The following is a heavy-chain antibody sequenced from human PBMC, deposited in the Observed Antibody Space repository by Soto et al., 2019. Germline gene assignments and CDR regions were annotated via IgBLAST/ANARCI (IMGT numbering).Heavy chain of an antibody. Sequence: ASVKVSCKASGYTFTSYGISWVRQAPGQGLEWMGWISAYNGNTNYAQKLQGRVTMTTDTSTSTAYMELRSLRSDDTAVYYCARDLLPYYYDSSGYSNWFDPWGQGTLVTVSS. D-gene: IGHD3-22*01. CDR1: GYTFTSYG. V-gene: IGHV1-18*04. CDR3: ARDLLPYYYDSSGYSNWFDP. CDR2: ISAYNGNT. J-gene: IGHJ5*02.